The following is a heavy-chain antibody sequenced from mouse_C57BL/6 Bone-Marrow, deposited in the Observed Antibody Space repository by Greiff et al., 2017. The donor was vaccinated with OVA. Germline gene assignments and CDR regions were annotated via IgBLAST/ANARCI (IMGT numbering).Heavy chain of an antibody. CDR3: TTADDYGGFAY. V-gene: IGHV14-4*01. J-gene: IGHJ3*01. CDR1: GFNIKDDY. CDR2: IDPADGYT. D-gene: IGHD2-4*01. Sequence: DVKLQESGAELVRPGASVKLSCTASGFNIKDDYMPWVKQRPEQGLEWIGWIDPADGYTEYASNFQGKATITADTSSNTAYQQLSHLTSEDTAVYYCTTADDYGGFAYGGKGTLVTVSA.